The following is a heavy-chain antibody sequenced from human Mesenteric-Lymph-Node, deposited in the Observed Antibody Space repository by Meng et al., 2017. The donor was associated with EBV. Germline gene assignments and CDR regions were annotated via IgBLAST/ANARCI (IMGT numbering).Heavy chain of an antibody. Sequence: GGAFSSYTISWVRQAPGQGLEWMGGIIPLLGTTNYAQKFQGRVTITADESTSTVYMELSSLGSEDTAVYYCARGGLRFFGSSGYSGYWGQGTLVTVSS. D-gene: IGHD3-22*01. CDR3: ARGGLRFFGSSGYSGY. CDR1: GGAFSSYT. CDR2: IIPLLGTT. J-gene: IGHJ4*02. V-gene: IGHV1-69*16.